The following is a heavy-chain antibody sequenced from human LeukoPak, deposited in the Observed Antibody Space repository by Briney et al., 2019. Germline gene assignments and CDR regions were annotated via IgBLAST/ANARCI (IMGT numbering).Heavy chain of an antibody. CDR1: GYTFTGYY. CDR2: INPNSGCT. D-gene: IGHD6-13*01. J-gene: IGHJ4*02. CDR3: ARYSSSSPAESIDY. V-gene: IGHV1-2*02. Sequence: ASVRVSCKASGYTFTGYYMHWVRQAPGQGLEWMGWINPNSGCTNYAQKFQGRVTMTRDTSISTAYMELSRLRSDDTAVYYCARYSSSSPAESIDYWGQGTLVTVSS.